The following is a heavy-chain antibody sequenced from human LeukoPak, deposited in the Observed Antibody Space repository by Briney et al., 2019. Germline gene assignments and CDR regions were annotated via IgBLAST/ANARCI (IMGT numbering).Heavy chain of an antibody. CDR1: EFTFSSYA. Sequence: GGSLRLSCAASEFTFSSYAMSWVRQAPGKGLEWVSVIYSGGSTYYADSVKGRFTISRDNSKNTLYLQMNSLRAEDTAVYYCARGPLGNYFDYWGQGTLVTVSS. J-gene: IGHJ4*02. CDR3: ARGPLGNYFDY. V-gene: IGHV3-66*01. D-gene: IGHD1-26*01. CDR2: IYSGGST.